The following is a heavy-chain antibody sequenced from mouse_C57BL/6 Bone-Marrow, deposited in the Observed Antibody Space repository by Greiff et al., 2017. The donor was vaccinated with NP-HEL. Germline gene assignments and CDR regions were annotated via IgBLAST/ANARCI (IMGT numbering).Heavy chain of an antibody. Sequence: QVQLKQSGAELVKPGASVKLSCKASGYTFTSYWMQWVKQRPGQGLEWIGEIDPSDSYTNYNQKFKGKATLTVDTSSSTAYMQLSSLTSEDSAVYYWARDFYYYGSSPYWYFDVWGTGTTVTVSS. J-gene: IGHJ1*03. D-gene: IGHD1-1*01. CDR3: ARDFYYYGSSPYWYFDV. V-gene: IGHV1-50*01. CDR2: IDPSDSYT. CDR1: GYTFTSYW.